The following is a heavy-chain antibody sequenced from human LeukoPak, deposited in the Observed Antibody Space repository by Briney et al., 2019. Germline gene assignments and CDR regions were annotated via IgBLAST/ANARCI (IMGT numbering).Heavy chain of an antibody. Sequence: GGSLRLSCVTSGFTFSNYWINWVRQAPGKGLEWFSSISSSSIYIYYADSVKGRFTISRDNARNSLYLQMNSLRAEDTAVYYCARGKSNYGDYVDYWGQGTLVTVSS. CDR1: GFTFSNYW. V-gene: IGHV3-21*01. CDR2: ISSSSIYI. CDR3: ARGKSNYGDYVDY. D-gene: IGHD4-17*01. J-gene: IGHJ4*02.